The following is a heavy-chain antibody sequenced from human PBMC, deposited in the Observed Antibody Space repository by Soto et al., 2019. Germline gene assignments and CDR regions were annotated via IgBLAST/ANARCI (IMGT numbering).Heavy chain of an antibody. CDR3: VKDGGYCSSATCYSPRNHYFDA. J-gene: IGHJ5*02. CDR1: GFDFSVYW. Sequence: GGSLRLSCAVSGFDFSVYWMSWVRQAPGKGPEWVANIKFDGSEKQYVDSVKGRFTISRDNARNSVFLQMNSLRAGDTAVYYCVKDGGYCSSATCYSPRNHYFDAWGQGTLVTVSS. CDR2: IKFDGSEK. D-gene: IGHD2-2*01. V-gene: IGHV3-7*03.